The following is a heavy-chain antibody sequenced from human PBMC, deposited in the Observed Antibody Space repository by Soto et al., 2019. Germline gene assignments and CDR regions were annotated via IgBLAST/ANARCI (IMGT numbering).Heavy chain of an antibody. J-gene: IGHJ4*02. D-gene: IGHD5-12*01. CDR3: ARAYGYSGYAFEY. V-gene: IGHV4-30-2*01. CDR1: GGSISSGGYS. CDR2: IYHSGST. Sequence: SETLSLTCAVSGGSISSGGYSWSWIRQPPGKGLEWIGYIYHSGSTYYNPSLKSRVTISVDRSKNQFSLKLSSVTAADTAVYYCARAYGYSGYAFEYSGQATLVTVSS.